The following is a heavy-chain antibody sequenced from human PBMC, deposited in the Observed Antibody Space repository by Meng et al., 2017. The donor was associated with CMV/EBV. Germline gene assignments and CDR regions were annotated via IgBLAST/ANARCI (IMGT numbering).Heavy chain of an antibody. Sequence: GSLKISCAASGFTFSSYEMNWVRQAPGKGLEWVSYISSSGSTIYYADAVKGRFTISRDNAKNSLYLHMNSLRAEDTAVYYCARRNTVTQNDYWGQGTLVTVSS. CDR1: GFTFSSYE. CDR2: ISSSGSTI. D-gene: IGHD4-17*01. V-gene: IGHV3-48*03. J-gene: IGHJ4*02. CDR3: ARRNTVTQNDY.